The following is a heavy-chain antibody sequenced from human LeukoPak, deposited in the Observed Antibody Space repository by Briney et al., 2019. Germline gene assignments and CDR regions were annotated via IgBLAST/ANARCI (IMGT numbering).Heavy chain of an antibody. J-gene: IGHJ4*02. CDR2: INHSGST. D-gene: IGHD3-22*01. V-gene: IGHV4-34*01. CDR1: GGSFSGYY. Sequence: SETLSLTCAVYGGSFSGYYRSWIRQPPGKGLEWIGEINHSGSTNYNPSLKSRVTISVDTSKNQFSLKLSSVTAADTAVYYCARVGRVYYDSSGYYNYWGQGTLVTVSS. CDR3: ARVGRVYYDSSGYYNY.